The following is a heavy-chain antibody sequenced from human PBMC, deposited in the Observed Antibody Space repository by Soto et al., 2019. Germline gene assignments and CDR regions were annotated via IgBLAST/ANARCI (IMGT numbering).Heavy chain of an antibody. V-gene: IGHV4-31*03. J-gene: IGHJ4*01. CDR2: IHGGGST. CDR3: VRGKDKDDSSFWFY. Sequence: NPSETLSLTCSVSDGSLSSGGYYWSWIRQPPGKGLEWIGFIHGGGSTLYSPSLKSRLTISIETSERQFSLKLSSVTAADTAVYYCVRGKDKDDSSFWFYWGQGTPVTVSS. CDR1: DGSLSSGGYY. D-gene: IGHD6-13*01.